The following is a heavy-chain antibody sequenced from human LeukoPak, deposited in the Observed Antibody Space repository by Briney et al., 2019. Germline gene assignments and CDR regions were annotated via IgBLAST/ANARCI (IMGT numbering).Heavy chain of an antibody. V-gene: IGHV4-38-2*02. D-gene: IGHD6-19*01. J-gene: IGHJ4*02. CDR3: ARGGSQWPDDSLYN. CDR2: INHSGTT. Sequence: PSETLTLTCTVSGYSISSGYYWGWIRQPPGKGLGWTESINHSGTTSYNPSLKRRLPISVETPKNKFSLKLSPVTAADTAVYYCARGGSQWPDDSLYNWGQGTLVTVSS. CDR1: GYSISSGYY.